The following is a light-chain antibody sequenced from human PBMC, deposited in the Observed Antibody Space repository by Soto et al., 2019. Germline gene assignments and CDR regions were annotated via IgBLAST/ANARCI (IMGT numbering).Light chain of an antibody. CDR1: SSDVGGYNY. CDR2: EVS. J-gene: IGLJ1*01. V-gene: IGLV2-14*01. CDR3: ISYTSSSIDYV. Sequence: QSALTQPASVSGSPGQSITISCTGTSSDVGGYNYVSWYQQHPGKAPKLMIYEVSNRPSGVSNRFSGSKSGNTASLTISGLHAEDEADYYCISYTSSSIDYVFGTGTKLTVL.